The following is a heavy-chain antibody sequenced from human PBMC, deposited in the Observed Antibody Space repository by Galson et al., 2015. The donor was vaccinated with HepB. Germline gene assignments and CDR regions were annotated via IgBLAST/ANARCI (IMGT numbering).Heavy chain of an antibody. CDR1: GFTFSDYY. CDR3: ARTSMGGGAYLDY. V-gene: IGHV3-11*03. Sequence: SLRLSCAASGFTFSDYYMSWIRQAPGKGLEWVSYISSSSSYTNYADSVKGRFTISRDNAKNSLYLQMNSLRAEDTAVYYCARTSMGGGAYLDYWGQGTLVTVSS. J-gene: IGHJ4*02. CDR2: ISSSSSYT. D-gene: IGHD3-16*01.